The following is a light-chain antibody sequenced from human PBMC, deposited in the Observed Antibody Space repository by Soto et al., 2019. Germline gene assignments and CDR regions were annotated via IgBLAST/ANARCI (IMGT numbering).Light chain of an antibody. Sequence: DIQMTQSPSSLSATVGDSVTMSCRASQTISTYLNWYQQKPGKAPTLLIFTASTLQSGVPSRFSRSGSGTDFTLTISSVHPEDFETYYCQQSYSTPPTLGQGTRLEIK. CDR2: TAS. CDR1: QTISTY. J-gene: IGKJ5*01. V-gene: IGKV1-39*01. CDR3: QQSYSTPPT.